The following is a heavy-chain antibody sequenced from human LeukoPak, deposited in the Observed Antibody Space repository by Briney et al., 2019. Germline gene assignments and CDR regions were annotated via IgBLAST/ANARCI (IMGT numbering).Heavy chain of an antibody. CDR2: ISGSVGST. CDR1: GFTLSSHP. D-gene: IGHD1-14*01. CDR3: AKDPPRPGKFDY. Sequence: GGSLRLSCAASGFTLSSHPMSWVRQALWKGLEWVLAISGSVGSTYYADSVKGRFTLSRDNSKNTQYLQMNSLRAEDTAVYYCAKDPPRPGKFDYWGQGTLVTVPS. J-gene: IGHJ4*02. V-gene: IGHV3-23*01.